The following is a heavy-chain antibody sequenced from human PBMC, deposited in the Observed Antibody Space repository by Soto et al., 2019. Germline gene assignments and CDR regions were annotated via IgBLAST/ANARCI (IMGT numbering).Heavy chain of an antibody. Sequence: SQTLSLTCAISGDSVSSNSAAWNWIRQSPSRGLEWLGRTYYKSKWSNEYSVSVKSRMTISPDTSKNQFSLRLNSVTPEDTAVYYCARTRGYFDYWGQGVQVTVSS. CDR3: ARTRGYFDY. J-gene: IGHJ4*02. CDR1: GDSVSSNSAA. D-gene: IGHD3-10*01. V-gene: IGHV6-1*01. CDR2: TYYKSKWSN.